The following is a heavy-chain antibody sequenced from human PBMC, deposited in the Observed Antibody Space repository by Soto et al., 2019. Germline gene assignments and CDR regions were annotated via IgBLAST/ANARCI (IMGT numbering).Heavy chain of an antibody. V-gene: IGHV4-34*01. Sequence: SETLSLTCGVYGGSFSGYIWTWIRQTPGKGLQWIGQINHSGSANYNPSLKSRVTISVHTSNSQFSLELSSVTAADTAVYYCARAQVRDYYDSSGYSNWFDPWGQGTLVTVS. CDR1: GGSFSGYI. D-gene: IGHD3-22*01. CDR3: ARAQVRDYYDSSGYSNWFDP. J-gene: IGHJ5*02. CDR2: INHSGSA.